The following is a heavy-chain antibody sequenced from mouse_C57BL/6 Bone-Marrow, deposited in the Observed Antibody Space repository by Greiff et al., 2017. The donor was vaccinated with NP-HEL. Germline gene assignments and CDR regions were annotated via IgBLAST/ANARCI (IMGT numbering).Heavy chain of an antibody. CDR2: IRSKSNNYAT. J-gene: IGHJ4*01. CDR3: VRGGLSNYGAMDY. D-gene: IGHD2-5*01. V-gene: IGHV10-1*01. Sequence: EVKLMESGGGLVQPKGSLKLSCAASGFSFNTYAMNWVRQAPGKGLEWVARIRSKSNNYATYYADSVKDRFTISRDDSESMLYLQMNNLKTEDTAMYYCVRGGLSNYGAMDYWGQGTSVTVSS. CDR1: GFSFNTYA.